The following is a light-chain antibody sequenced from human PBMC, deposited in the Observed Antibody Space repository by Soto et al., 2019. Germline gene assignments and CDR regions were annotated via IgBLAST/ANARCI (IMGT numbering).Light chain of an antibody. CDR2: DVT. CDR3: CSYAGSYTWV. Sequence: QSALTQPRSVSGSPGQSVTISCTGTSSDVGGYNYVSWYQHHPGKAPKLMIYDVTKRPSGVPDRFSGSKSGSTASLTISGRQAEDEADYYCCSYAGSYTWVFGGGTKLTVL. CDR1: SSDVGGYNY. V-gene: IGLV2-11*01. J-gene: IGLJ3*02.